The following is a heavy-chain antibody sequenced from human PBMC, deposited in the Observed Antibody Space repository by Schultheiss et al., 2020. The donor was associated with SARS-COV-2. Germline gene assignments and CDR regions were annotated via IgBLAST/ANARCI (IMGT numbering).Heavy chain of an antibody. CDR2: IYSGGST. CDR3: ASGTVDTAMVRKNNGRLDY. J-gene: IGHJ4*02. Sequence: GESLKISCAASGFTVSSNYMSWVRQAPGKGLEWVSVIYSGGSTYYADSVKGRFTISRDNSKNTLYLQMNSLRAEDTAVYYCASGTVDTAMVRKNNGRLDYWGQGTLVTVSS. D-gene: IGHD5-18*01. V-gene: IGHV3-53*01. CDR1: GFTVSSNY.